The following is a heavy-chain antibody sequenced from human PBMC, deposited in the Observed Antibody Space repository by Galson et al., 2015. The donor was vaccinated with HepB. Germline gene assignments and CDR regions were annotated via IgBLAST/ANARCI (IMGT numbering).Heavy chain of an antibody. Sequence: SLRLSCAASGFTFSSYAMHWVRQAPGKGLEYVSAISSNGGSTYYADSVKGRFTISRDNSKNTLYLQMSSLRAEDTAVYYCVKAGGVGATSRYYYYGMDVWGQGTTVTVSS. J-gene: IGHJ6*02. V-gene: IGHV3-64D*06. CDR2: ISSNGGST. CDR3: VKAGGVGATSRYYYYGMDV. CDR1: GFTFSSYA. D-gene: IGHD1-26*01.